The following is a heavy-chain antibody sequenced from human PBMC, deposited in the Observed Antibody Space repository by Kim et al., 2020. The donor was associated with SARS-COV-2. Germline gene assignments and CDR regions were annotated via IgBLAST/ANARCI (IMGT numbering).Heavy chain of an antibody. CDR1: GFTFSGYG. V-gene: IGHV3-30*18. Sequence: GGSLRLSCAASGFTFSGYGMHWVRQAPGKGLEWVAVISYDGSNKYYADSVKGRFTISRDNSKNTLYLQMNSLRAEDTAVYYCAKGSWYSSSWYEGWFDPWGQGTLVTVSS. CDR3: AKGSWYSSSWYEGWFDP. CDR2: ISYDGSNK. D-gene: IGHD6-13*01. J-gene: IGHJ5*02.